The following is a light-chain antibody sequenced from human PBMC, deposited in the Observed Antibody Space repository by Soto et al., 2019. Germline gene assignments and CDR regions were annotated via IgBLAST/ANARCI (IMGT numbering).Light chain of an antibody. V-gene: IGKV1-5*03. CDR1: QSINNW. CDR2: QAS. Sequence: DIQMTQSPSTLSASVGDRVTITCRASQSINNWLAWFQQKPGKAPKLLIYQASSLQSGVPSRFSGSGSGTEFTLTISSLQPDDFATYYCQQYNSFSRTFGQGTKVEIK. CDR3: QQYNSFSRT. J-gene: IGKJ1*01.